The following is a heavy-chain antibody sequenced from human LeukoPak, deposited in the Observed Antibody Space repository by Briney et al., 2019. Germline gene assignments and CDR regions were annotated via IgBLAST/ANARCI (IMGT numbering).Heavy chain of an antibody. Sequence: SETLSLTCTVSGGSISSYYWSWIRQPAGKGLEWIGRIYTSGSTNYNPSLKSRVTMSVDTSKNQFSLKLSSVTAVDTAVHYCARAGYYYDSSGYYYFDYWGQGTLVTVSS. CDR3: ARAGYYYDSSGYYYFDY. V-gene: IGHV4-4*07. D-gene: IGHD3-22*01. J-gene: IGHJ4*02. CDR1: GGSISSYY. CDR2: IYTSGST.